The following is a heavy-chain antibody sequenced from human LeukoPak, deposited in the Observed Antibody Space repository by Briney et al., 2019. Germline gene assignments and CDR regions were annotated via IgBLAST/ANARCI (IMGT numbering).Heavy chain of an antibody. J-gene: IGHJ6*02. D-gene: IGHD1-1*01. V-gene: IGHV1-69*13. CDR2: IIPIFGTA. CDR3: ARVLERRLDYYYGMDV. Sequence: ASVKISFKASGGTFSSYAISWVRQAPGQGLEWMGGIIPIFGTANYAQKFQGRVTITADESTSTAYMELSSLRSEDTAVYYCARVLERRLDYYYGMDVWGQGTTVTVSS. CDR1: GGTFSSYA.